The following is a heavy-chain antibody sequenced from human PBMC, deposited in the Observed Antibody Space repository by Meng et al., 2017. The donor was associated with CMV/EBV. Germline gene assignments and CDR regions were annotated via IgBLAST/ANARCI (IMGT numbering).Heavy chain of an antibody. CDR2: IYYSGST. V-gene: IGHV4-59*12. D-gene: IGHD2-2*01. Sequence: SETLSLTCTVSGCSISSYYWSWIRQPPGKGLEWIGYIYYSGSTNYNPSLKSRVTISVDTSKNQFSLKLSSVTAADTAVYYCARDQLTGMDVWGQGTTVTVSS. CDR3: ARDQLTGMDV. CDR1: GCSISSYY. J-gene: IGHJ6*02.